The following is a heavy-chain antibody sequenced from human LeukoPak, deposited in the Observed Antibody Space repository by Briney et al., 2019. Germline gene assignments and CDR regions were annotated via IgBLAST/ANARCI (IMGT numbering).Heavy chain of an antibody. CDR2: INPSGGST. CDR3: ARVPALDYGDPQGPFDY. J-gene: IGHJ4*02. CDR1: GYTSTSYY. Sequence: SVKVSCKASGYTSTSYYMHWVRQAPGQGLEWIGIINPSGGSTSYAQKFQGRVTVTRDTSTSTVYMELSSLRSEDTAVYYCARVPALDYGDPQGPFDYWGQGTLVTVSS. V-gene: IGHV1-46*01. D-gene: IGHD4-17*01.